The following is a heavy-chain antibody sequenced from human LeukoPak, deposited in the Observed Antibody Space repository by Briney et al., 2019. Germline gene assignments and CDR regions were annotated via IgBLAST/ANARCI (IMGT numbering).Heavy chain of an antibody. V-gene: IGHV3-30*04. Sequence: PGGSLRLSCAASGFTFSSYAMHWVRQAPGKGLEWVAVISYDGSNKYYADSVKGRFTISRDNSKNTLYLQMNSLRAEDTAVYHCAREGPYSSSWFLDYWGQGTLVTVSS. J-gene: IGHJ4*02. CDR2: ISYDGSNK. CDR1: GFTFSSYA. CDR3: AREGPYSSSWFLDY. D-gene: IGHD6-13*01.